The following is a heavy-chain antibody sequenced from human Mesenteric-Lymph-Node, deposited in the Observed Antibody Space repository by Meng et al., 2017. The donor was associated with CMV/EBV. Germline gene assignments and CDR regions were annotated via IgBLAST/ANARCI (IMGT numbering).Heavy chain of an antibody. V-gene: IGHV3-23*01. CDR3: VRWGGSYRLDP. CDR1: GFTLSDLA. J-gene: IGHJ5*02. Sequence: GGSLRLSCAVSGFTLSDLAMTWVRQAPGKGLEWVAAVTNTGRNTFYADSVKGRFTILKDNSKNTVYLEMSRLRADDAALYFCVRWGGSYRLDPWGQGTRVTVSS. CDR2: VTNTGRNT. D-gene: IGHD1-26*01.